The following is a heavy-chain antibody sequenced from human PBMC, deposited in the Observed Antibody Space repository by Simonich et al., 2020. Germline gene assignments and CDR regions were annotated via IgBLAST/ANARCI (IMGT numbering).Heavy chain of an antibody. V-gene: IGHV1-8*03. CDR2: MNPNSSNT. CDR3: ARSRYCTNGVCYNWFDP. CDR1: GYTFTSYA. Sequence: QVQLVQSGAEVKKPGASVKVSCKASGYTFTSYAINWVSQASGKGLGWMGWMNPNSSNTVYAQKFQGRVTITRNTSISTAYMELSSRRSEDTAVYYWARSRYCTNGVCYNWFDPWGQGTLVTVSS. J-gene: IGHJ5*02. D-gene: IGHD2-8*01.